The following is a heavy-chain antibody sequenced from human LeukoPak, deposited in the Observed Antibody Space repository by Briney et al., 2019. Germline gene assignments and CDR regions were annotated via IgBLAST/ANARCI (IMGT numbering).Heavy chain of an antibody. CDR1: GFTFSSYG. CDR2: ISSDGTLK. V-gene: IGHV3-30*03. J-gene: IGHJ4*02. CDR3: AAGFSFGDY. D-gene: IGHD5-18*01. Sequence: GRSLRPSCAASGFTFSSYGMHWVRQAPGKGLEWVALISSDGTLKYYGDSVKGRFTISRDSSKNMLYLQMSSLRAEDTAVYYCAAGFSFGDYWGQGSLVTVSS.